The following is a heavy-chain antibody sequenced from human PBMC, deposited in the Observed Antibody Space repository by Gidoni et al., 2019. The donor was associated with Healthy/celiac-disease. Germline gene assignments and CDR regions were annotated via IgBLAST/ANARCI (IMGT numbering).Heavy chain of an antibody. D-gene: IGHD3-22*01. CDR2: IRAYNVNT. Sequence: QVQLVQSGAEVKKPGASVKVSCKASGYTFTRYGISWVRQAPGQGLEWMGWIRAYNVNTNYAQKLQGRVTMTTDTSTSTAYMELRSLRSDDTAVYYCARDRFISGYYYRGVADAFDIWGQGTMVTVFS. CDR1: GYTFTRYG. V-gene: IGHV1-18*01. J-gene: IGHJ3*02. CDR3: ARDRFISGYYYRGVADAFDI.